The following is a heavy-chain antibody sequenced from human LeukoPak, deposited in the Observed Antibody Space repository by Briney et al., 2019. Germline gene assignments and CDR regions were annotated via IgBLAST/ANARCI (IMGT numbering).Heavy chain of an antibody. V-gene: IGHV1-69*13. J-gene: IGHJ6*04. D-gene: IGHD6-13*01. CDR3: ARLRGPIAAAPMDV. CDR2: IIPIFGTA. Sequence: VKVSCKASGGTFSSYAISWVRQAPGQGLEWMGGIIPIFGTANYAQKFQGRVTITTDESTSTAYMELSSLRSEDTAVYYCARLRGPIAAAPMDVWGKGTTVTVSS. CDR1: GGTFSSYA.